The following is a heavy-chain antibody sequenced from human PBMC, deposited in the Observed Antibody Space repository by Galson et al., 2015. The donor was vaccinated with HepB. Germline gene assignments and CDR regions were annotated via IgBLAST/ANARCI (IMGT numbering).Heavy chain of an antibody. Sequence: SLRLSCAAPGFTFSSYAMSWVRQAPGKGVEWVSGIYGDATGTYYADSVKGRFLISRDNSKNTLYLQLNSLRAEDTALYYCAYGGRDTSGFEGWGQGTLVTVSS. D-gene: IGHD6-19*01. CDR1: GFTFSSYA. V-gene: IGHV3-23*01. CDR3: AYGGRDTSGFEG. J-gene: IGHJ4*02. CDR2: IYGDATGT.